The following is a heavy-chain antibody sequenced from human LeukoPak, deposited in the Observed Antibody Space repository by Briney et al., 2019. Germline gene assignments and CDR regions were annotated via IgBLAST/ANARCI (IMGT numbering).Heavy chain of an antibody. CDR3: TRELSGSSSRHFDY. D-gene: IGHD2-15*01. J-gene: IGHJ4*02. CDR1: GFTFSSYA. CDR2: ISGSGGST. Sequence: GGSLRLSCVASGFTFSSYAMSWVRQTPGKGLEWVSAISGSGGSTYYADSVKGRFTISRDNAKDTLYLQMNSLRAEDTAVYYCTRELSGSSSRHFDYWGQGTLVTVSS. V-gene: IGHV3-23*01.